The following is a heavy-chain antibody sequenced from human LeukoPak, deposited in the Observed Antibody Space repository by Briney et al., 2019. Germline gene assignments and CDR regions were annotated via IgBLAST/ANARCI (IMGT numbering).Heavy chain of an antibody. CDR3: ARDPPNYYGSGSYYLGAFDI. V-gene: IGHV4-59*01. CDR1: GGSISSYY. Sequence: SETLSLTCTVSGGSISSYYWSWIRQPPGKGLEWIGYIYYSESTNYNPSLKSRVTISVDTSKNQFSLKLSSVTAADTAVYYCARDPPNYYGSGSYYLGAFDIWGQGTMVTVSS. D-gene: IGHD3-10*01. CDR2: IYYSEST. J-gene: IGHJ3*02.